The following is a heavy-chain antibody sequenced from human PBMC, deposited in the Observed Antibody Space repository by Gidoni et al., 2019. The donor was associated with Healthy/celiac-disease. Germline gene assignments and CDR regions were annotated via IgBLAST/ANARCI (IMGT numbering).Heavy chain of an antibody. CDR2: ISWNSGSI. J-gene: IGHJ6*03. CDR3: AKDNSRRVRVGAPNYYYYMDV. V-gene: IGHV3-9*01. CDR1: GFTFDDYA. Sequence: EVQLVESGGGLVQPGRSLRLSCAASGFTFDDYAMHWVRQAPGKGLEWVSGISWNSGSIGYADSVKGRFTISRDNAKNSLYLQMNSLRAEDTALYYCAKDNSRRVRVGAPNYYYYMDVWGKGTTVTVSS. D-gene: IGHD1-26*01.